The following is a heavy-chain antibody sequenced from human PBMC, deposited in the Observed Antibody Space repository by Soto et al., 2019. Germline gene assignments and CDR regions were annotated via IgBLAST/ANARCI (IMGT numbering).Heavy chain of an antibody. CDR2: ISAYNGNT. J-gene: IGHJ5*02. Sequence: QVQLVQSGAEVKKPGASVKVSCKASGYTFTSYGISWVRQAPGQGLEWMGWISAYNGNTNYAQKLQGRVTMTTDTSTSKAYMELRSLRSDDPAVYYGARRVGRSWYWDPNWFDRWGQGTLVTVSS. CDR1: GYTFTSYG. V-gene: IGHV1-18*04. D-gene: IGHD6-13*01. CDR3: ARRVGRSWYWDPNWFDR.